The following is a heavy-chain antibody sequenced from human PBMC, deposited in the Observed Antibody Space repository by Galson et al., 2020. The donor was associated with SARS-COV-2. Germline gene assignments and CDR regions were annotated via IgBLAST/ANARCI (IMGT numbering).Heavy chain of an antibody. V-gene: IGHV1-69*13. CDR2: IIPIFGPA. CDR1: GGTFSSYA. Sequence: SVKVSCQASGGTFSSYAISWVRQAPGQGLEWMGGIIPIFGPANYAQKFQGRVTITADESTSTAYMELSSLRSEDTAVYYCARWEDGDGYLHGLGEDAFDIWGQGTMVTVSS. D-gene: IGHD1-26*01. J-gene: IGHJ3*02. CDR3: ARWEDGDGYLHGLGEDAFDI.